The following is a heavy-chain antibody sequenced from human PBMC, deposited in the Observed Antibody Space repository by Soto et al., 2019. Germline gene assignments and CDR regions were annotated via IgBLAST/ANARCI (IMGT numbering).Heavy chain of an antibody. V-gene: IGHV1-2*02. D-gene: IGHD4-4*01. J-gene: IGHJ4*02. CDR1: GYTFTAYY. CDR3: ARARMATVYFDY. Sequence: GASVKVSCKASGYTFTAYYLHWVRQAPGQGLEWMGWINPKSGGTDYAQKFQGRVSMTSDTSINTVYMEMDRLTFDDTAVYYCARARMATVYFDYWGQGTLATVSS. CDR2: INPKSGGT.